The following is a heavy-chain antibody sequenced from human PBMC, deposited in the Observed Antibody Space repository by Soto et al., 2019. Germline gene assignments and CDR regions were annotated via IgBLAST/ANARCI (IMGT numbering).Heavy chain of an antibody. CDR1: GYTFTSYD. Sequence: ASVKVSCKASGYTFTSYDINWVRQATGQGLEWMGWMNPNSGNTGYAQKFQGRVTMTRNTSISTAYMELSSLRSEDTAVYYCARGLGYYDFWSGYSYYYYYYGMDVWGQGTTVAVSS. J-gene: IGHJ6*02. CDR3: ARGLGYYDFWSGYSYYYYYYGMDV. CDR2: MNPNSGNT. V-gene: IGHV1-8*01. D-gene: IGHD3-3*01.